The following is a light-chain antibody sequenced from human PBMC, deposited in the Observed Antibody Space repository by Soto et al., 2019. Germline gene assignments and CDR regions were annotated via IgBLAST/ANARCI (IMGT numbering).Light chain of an antibody. CDR1: QSVAGY. CDR3: QHRSNWRMYT. J-gene: IGKJ2*01. CDR2: DSS. V-gene: IGKV3-11*01. Sequence: ELVLTQSPATLSLSPGERATLSCRASQSVAGYLAWYQQKPGQGPKLLIYDSSTWATGTPARFRGSGSGTDFILTISSLVPEDFAIYYCQHRSNWRMYTFGQGTKLEIK.